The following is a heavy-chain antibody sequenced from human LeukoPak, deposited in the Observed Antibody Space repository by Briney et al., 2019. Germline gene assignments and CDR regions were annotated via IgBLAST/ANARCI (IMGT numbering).Heavy chain of an antibody. D-gene: IGHD2-8*01. J-gene: IGHJ3*02. CDR1: GYTFTGYY. Sequence: GASVKVSCKASGYTFTGYYMHWVRQAPGQGLEWMGWISAYNGNTNYAQKLQGRVTMTTDTSTSTAYMELRSLRSDDTAVYYCAREGYYPLVGAFDIWGQGTMVTVSS. CDR3: AREGYYPLVGAFDI. V-gene: IGHV1-18*04. CDR2: ISAYNGNT.